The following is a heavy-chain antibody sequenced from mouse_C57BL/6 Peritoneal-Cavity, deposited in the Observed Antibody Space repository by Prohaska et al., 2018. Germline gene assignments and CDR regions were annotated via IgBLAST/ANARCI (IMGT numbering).Heavy chain of an antibody. CDR3: ARNTGSYYGGSDLYLDV. D-gene: IGHD1-1*02. V-gene: IGHV1-84*01. Sequence: QIQLQQSGPELVKPGASVKISCKASGYTFTDYYINWVKQRPGQGLEWIGWIYPGSGNTKYNEKFKGKATLTVDTSSSTAYLQLSSMISEESAVYFCARNTGSYYGGSDLYLDVAGTGKTV. J-gene: IGHJ1*03. CDR2: IYPGSGNT. CDR1: GYTFTDYY.